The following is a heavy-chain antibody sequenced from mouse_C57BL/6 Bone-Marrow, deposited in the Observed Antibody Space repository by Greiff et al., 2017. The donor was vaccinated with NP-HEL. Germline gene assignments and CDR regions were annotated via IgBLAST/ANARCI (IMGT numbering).Heavy chain of an antibody. J-gene: IGHJ2*01. D-gene: IGHD2-3*01. CDR1: GYTFTSYW. CDR2: IYPGSGST. Sequence: VQLQPPVAELVQPGASVKMSCKASGYTFTSYWITWVKQRPGQGLEWIGDIYPGSGSTNYNEKFKSKATLTVDTSSSTAYMQLSSLTSEDSAVYYCARYDLWLLHDYWGQGTTLTVSS. V-gene: IGHV1-55*01. CDR3: ARYDLWLLHDY.